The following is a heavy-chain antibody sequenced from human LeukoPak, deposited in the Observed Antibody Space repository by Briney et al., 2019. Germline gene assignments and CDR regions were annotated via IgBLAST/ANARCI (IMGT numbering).Heavy chain of an antibody. V-gene: IGHV4-59*08. CDR3: ARHGSVSSGASV. CDR1: GGSMSSYY. CDR2: IFYSGST. D-gene: IGHD3-22*01. J-gene: IGHJ4*02. Sequence: SETLPLTCIVSGGSMSSYYWSWIRQPPGKGLEWIGYIFYSGSTNYNPSLKSRVTISVDTSKNQFSLKLSSVTAADTAVYYCARHGSVSSGASVWGQGSLVTVSS.